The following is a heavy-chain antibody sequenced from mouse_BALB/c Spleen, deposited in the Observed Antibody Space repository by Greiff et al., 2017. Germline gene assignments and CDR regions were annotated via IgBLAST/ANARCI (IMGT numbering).Heavy chain of an antibody. J-gene: IGHJ2*01. CDR3: VRDGQYYFDY. Sequence: QVTLKESGPGLVAPSQSLSITCTVSGFSLTSYDISWIRQPPGKGLEWLGVIWTGGGTNYNSAFMSRLSISKDNSKSQVFLKMNSLQTDDTAIYYCVRDGQYYFDYWGQGTTLTVSS. CDR1: GFSLTSYD. V-gene: IGHV2-9-2*01. CDR2: IWTGGGT.